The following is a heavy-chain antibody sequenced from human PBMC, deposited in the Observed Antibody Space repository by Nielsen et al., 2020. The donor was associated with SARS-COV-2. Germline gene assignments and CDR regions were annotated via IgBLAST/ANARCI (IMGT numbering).Heavy chain of an antibody. Sequence: SETLSLTCAVSGGSISSGGYSWSWIRQPPGKGLEWIGYIYHSGSTYYNPSLKSRVTISVDRSKNQFSLKLSSVTAADTAVYYCARAGVRGGWFDPWGQGTLVTVSS. CDR1: GGSISSGGYS. J-gene: IGHJ5*02. V-gene: IGHV4-30-2*01. D-gene: IGHD7-27*01. CDR3: ARAGVRGGWFDP. CDR2: IYHSGST.